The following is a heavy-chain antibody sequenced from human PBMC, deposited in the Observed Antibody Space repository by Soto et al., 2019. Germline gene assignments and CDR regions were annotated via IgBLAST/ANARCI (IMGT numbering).Heavy chain of an antibody. CDR2: LYYSGST. D-gene: IGHD3-10*01. CDR3: AREGSKSYAFDI. J-gene: IGHJ3*02. Sequence: PSETLSLTCTVSGGSISSYYWSWIRQPPGKGLEWIGYLYYSGSTNYNPSLKSRVTISVDTSKNQFSLKLSSVTAADTAVFYCAREGSKSYAFDIWGQGTMVTVSS. V-gene: IGHV4-59*12. CDR1: GGSISSYY.